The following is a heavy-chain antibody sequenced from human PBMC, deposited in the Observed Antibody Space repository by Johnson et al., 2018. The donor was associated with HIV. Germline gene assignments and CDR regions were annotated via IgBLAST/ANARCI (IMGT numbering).Heavy chain of an antibody. J-gene: IGHJ3*02. D-gene: IGHD3-3*01. V-gene: IGHV3-20*04. CDR1: GFTFDDYG. Sequence: VQLVESGGGVVRPGGSLRLSCAASGFTFDDYGMSWVRQAPGKGLEWVSGINWNGGSTGYADSVKGRFTISRDNAKNSLYLQMNSLRAEDTAVYYCARAGPYDFWSGGHHDAFDIWGQGTMVTVSS. CDR3: ARAGPYDFWSGGHHDAFDI. CDR2: INWNGGST.